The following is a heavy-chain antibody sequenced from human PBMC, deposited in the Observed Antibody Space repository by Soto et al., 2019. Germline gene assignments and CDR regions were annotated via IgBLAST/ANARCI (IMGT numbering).Heavy chain of an antibody. V-gene: IGHV3-21*01. J-gene: IGHJ5*02. CDR1: GFTFRSFT. CDR3: TRDASRDSSARGWFDP. D-gene: IGHD6-13*01. CDR2: ISSNSAYI. Sequence: SLRLSCAASGFTFRSFTVNWFRQAPGNGLEWVSTISSNSAYIYYTDALRGRFTISRDNAKNSLHLQMNSLRAEDTAVYYCTRDASRDSSARGWFDPWGPGTLVTVS.